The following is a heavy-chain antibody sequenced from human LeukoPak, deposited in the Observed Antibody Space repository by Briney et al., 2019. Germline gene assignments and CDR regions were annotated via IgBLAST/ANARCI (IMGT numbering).Heavy chain of an antibody. V-gene: IGHV3-23*01. D-gene: IGHD3-22*01. J-gene: IGHJ4*02. CDR1: GFTFSNYG. Sequence: PGGSLRLSCAASGFTFSNYGMSWVRQTPRKGLEWVAGISGSGGSTSYADSVKGRFTISRDNPRNTLYLQMNSLRPEDTAVYFCAKRGVVIRVILVGFHKEAYYFDSWGQGALVTVSS. CDR3: AKRGVVIRVILVGFHKEAYYFDS. CDR2: ISGSGGST.